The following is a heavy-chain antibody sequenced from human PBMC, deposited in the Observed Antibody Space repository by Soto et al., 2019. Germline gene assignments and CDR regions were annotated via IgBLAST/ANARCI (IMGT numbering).Heavy chain of an antibody. CDR2: INPSGGST. D-gene: IGHD2-2*01. CDR1: GYTFTSYY. V-gene: IGHV1-46*01. CDR3: AKNGNIVVVPAAPDY. J-gene: IGHJ4*02. Sequence: ASVKVSCKASGYTFTSYYMHWVRQAPGQGLEWMGIINPSGGSTSYAQKFQGRVTMTRDTSISTAYMELSRLRSDDTAVYYCAKNGNIVVVPAAPDYWGQGTLVTVSS.